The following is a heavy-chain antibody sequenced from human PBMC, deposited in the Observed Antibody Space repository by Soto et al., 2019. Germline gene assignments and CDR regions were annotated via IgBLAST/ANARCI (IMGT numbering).Heavy chain of an antibody. CDR1: GFTFTTYS. J-gene: IGHJ4*02. CDR3: ASDRYSYDSGVSTASYYFDS. V-gene: IGHV3-48*02. Sequence: GGSQRLSCAASGFTFTTYSMAGVRQTPGKGLEWVSYISDGSTPIYYADSVQGRFTISRDNSKNSLYLQMNSLRDDDTAIYYCASDRYSYDSGVSTASYYFDSWGQGTLVTVSS. D-gene: IGHD3-22*01. CDR2: ISDGSTPI.